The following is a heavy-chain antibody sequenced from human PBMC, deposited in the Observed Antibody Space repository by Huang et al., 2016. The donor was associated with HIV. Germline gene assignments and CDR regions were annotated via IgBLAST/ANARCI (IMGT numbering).Heavy chain of an antibody. CDR3: AKGNPLSITMIGHD. Sequence: QVKLVESGGGVIQPGRSLRLSCAASGFTFSSYGMHWVRQAPGKGLEWVALLSYDGSNNYYEDSVKGRFTISRDNSKNTLYLQMNSLRAEDTAVYYCAKGNPLSITMIGHDWGQGTLVTVSS. J-gene: IGHJ4*02. V-gene: IGHV3-30*18. CDR2: LSYDGSNN. CDR1: GFTFSSYG. D-gene: IGHD3-10*02.